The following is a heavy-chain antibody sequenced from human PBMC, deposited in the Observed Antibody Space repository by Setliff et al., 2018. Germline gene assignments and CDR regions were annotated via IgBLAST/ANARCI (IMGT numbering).Heavy chain of an antibody. D-gene: IGHD5-18*01. CDR3: AREGVDTRSSTDYRYYMDV. Sequence: SVKVSCKASGYSFINYGISWVRQAPGQGLEWTGGTIPSFGSTNYAQKFQDRVTIITDESTSTAYMELSSLRTEDTDVYYCAREGVDTRSSTDYRYYMDVWGKGTTVTVSS. CDR2: TIPSFGST. J-gene: IGHJ6*03. CDR1: GYSFINYG. V-gene: IGHV1-69*05.